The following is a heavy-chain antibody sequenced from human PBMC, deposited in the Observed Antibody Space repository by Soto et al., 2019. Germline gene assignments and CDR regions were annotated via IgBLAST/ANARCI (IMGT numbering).Heavy chain of an antibody. V-gene: IGHV3-23*01. J-gene: IGHJ4*02. CDR1: GFTFSIYA. Sequence: PGGSLRLSCAASGFTFSIYAMSWFRQAPGKGLEWVSSISGSGGGTYYADSVKGRFTISRDSSRGTLYLQMNSLRAEDTAVYYWARHGGSGSYSDDWGQGTLVTVSS. D-gene: IGHD3-10*01. CDR2: ISGSGGGT. CDR3: ARHGGSGSYSDD.